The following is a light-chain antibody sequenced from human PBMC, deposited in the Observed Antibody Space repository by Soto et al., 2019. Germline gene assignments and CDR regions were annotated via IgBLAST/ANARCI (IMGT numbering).Light chain of an antibody. V-gene: IGKV3-20*01. CDR1: QSISSNY. CDR2: AAS. CDR3: QTDRSAFT. J-gene: IGKJ3*01. Sequence: EIVLTQSPGTLSLSPGERATLSCRASQSISSNYLAWYQHKPGQGPRLLIYAASSRATGIPDRFRGSGSGTDFTHTISRLKPEDFALYYCQTDRSAFTFGAGTKVDIK.